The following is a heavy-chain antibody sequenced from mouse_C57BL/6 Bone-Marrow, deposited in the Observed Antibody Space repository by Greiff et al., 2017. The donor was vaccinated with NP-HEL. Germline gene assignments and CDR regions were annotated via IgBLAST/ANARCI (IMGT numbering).Heavy chain of an antibody. J-gene: IGHJ1*03. CDR2: ISSGGSYT. V-gene: IGHV5-6*01. D-gene: IGHD1-1*01. CDR3: ARLPGITTSWYFDV. Sequence: EVKLVESGGDLVKPGGSLKLSCAASGFTFSSYGMSWVRQTPDKRLEWVATISSGGSYTYYPDSVKGRFTISRDNAKNTLYLQMSSLKSENTAMYYCARLPGITTSWYFDVWGTGTTVTVSS. CDR1: GFTFSSYG.